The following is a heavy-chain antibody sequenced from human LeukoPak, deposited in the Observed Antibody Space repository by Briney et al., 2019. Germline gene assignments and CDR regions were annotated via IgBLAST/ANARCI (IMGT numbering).Heavy chain of an antibody. D-gene: IGHD2-21*02. CDR1: GYSFSTYW. Sequence: GESLKISCKGSGYSFSTYWIAWVRLMPGKGLEWMGIIYPANSDTRYSPSFRGQVTISADKSISTAYLQWSSLKVSDTAMYYCASPGSWVTRGTAFHVWGQGTMVTVSS. V-gene: IGHV5-51*01. J-gene: IGHJ3*01. CDR3: ASPGSWVTRGTAFHV. CDR2: IYPANSDT.